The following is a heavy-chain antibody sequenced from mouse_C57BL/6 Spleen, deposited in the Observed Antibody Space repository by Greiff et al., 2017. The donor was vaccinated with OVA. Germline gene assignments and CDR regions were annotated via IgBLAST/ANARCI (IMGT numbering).Heavy chain of an antibody. V-gene: IGHV1-50*01. J-gene: IGHJ4*01. Sequence: QVQLQQSGAELVKPGASVKLSCKASGYTFTSYWMQWVKQRPGQGLEWIGEIDPSDSYTNYNQKFKGKATLTVDTSSSTAYMQLSSLTSEDSAVYYCARSGRDYWGQGTSVTVSS. CDR2: IDPSDSYT. D-gene: IGHD3-1*01. CDR3: ARSGRDY. CDR1: GYTFTSYW.